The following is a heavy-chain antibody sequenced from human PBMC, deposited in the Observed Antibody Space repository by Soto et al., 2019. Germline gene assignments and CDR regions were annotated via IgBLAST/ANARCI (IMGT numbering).Heavy chain of an antibody. J-gene: IGHJ3*02. Sequence: QGQLLQAGDEVKKPGASVRVSCRASGYDFTSYGISWVRQAPGPGLEWVSWISAYNGKRDTAQKFQGRVTMTLDTSTDTAHMALGELTSAETAVYYCARGRIVASIHDAFEIWGQGTMVAVSS. V-gene: IGHV1-18*01. D-gene: IGHD2-21*01. CDR3: ARGRIVASIHDAFEI. CDR2: ISAYNGKR. CDR1: GYDFTSYG.